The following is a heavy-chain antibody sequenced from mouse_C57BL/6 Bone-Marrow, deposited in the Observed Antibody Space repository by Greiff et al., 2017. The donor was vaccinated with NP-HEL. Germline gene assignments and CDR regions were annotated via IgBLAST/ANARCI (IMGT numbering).Heavy chain of an antibody. Sequence: QVQLQQPGAELVKPGASVKLSCKASGYTFTSYWMHWVKQRPGQGLEWIGMIHPNSGSTNYNEKFKSKATLTVDKSSSTAYMQLSSLTSEDSAVYHCARGLKRGFAYWGQGTLVTVSA. CDR3: ARGLKRGFAY. V-gene: IGHV1-64*01. CDR2: IHPNSGST. CDR1: GYTFTSYW. J-gene: IGHJ3*01. D-gene: IGHD1-3*01.